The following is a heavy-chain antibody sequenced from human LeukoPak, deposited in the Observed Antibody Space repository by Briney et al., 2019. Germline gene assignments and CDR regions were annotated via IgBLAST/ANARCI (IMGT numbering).Heavy chain of an antibody. J-gene: IGHJ4*02. D-gene: IGHD6-19*01. CDR1: GFTFSNCE. V-gene: IGHV3-48*03. CDR3: ASLTWDSGCYVDY. CDR2: ISSSGSTI. Sequence: GSLRLSCAASGFTFSNCEMNWVRQAPGKGLEWISDISSSGSTIYYADSVKGRFTISRDNAKNSLYLQMNSLRAEDTAVYYCASLTWDSGCYVDYWGQGTLATVSS.